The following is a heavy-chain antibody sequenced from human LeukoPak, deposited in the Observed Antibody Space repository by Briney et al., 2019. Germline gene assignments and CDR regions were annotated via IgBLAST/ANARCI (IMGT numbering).Heavy chain of an antibody. J-gene: IGHJ4*02. D-gene: IGHD4-23*01. CDR2: ISGSGGST. Sequence: GGSLRLSCAASGFTFSSYAMSWVRQAPGKGLEWVSAISGSGGSTYYADSVKGRFTISRDDSKNTLDLQMNGLRVDDTAVYYCARGERWHDFDYWGQGTLVTVSS. CDR3: ARGERWHDFDY. CDR1: GFTFSSYA. V-gene: IGHV3-23*01.